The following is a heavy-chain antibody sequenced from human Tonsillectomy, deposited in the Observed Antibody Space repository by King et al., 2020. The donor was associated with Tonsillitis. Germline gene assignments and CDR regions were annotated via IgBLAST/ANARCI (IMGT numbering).Heavy chain of an antibody. CDR3: AREKLVLDYPHGMDV. CDR2: INANNGDT. CDR1: GYTFTGYF. D-gene: IGHD6-13*01. J-gene: IGHJ6*02. Sequence: VQLVQSGAEVKKPGASVRVSCKTSGYTFTGYFIHWVRQAPGQGLEWLGWINANNGDTNYAQKFQGRVTMTRDTSFTTAYMDLSGLKSDDTAVYFCAREKLVLDYPHGMDVWGQGTTVTVSS. V-gene: IGHV1-2*02.